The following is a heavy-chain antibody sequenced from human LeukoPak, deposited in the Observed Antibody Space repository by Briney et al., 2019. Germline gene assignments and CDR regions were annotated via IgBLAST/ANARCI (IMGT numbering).Heavy chain of an antibody. J-gene: IGHJ5*02. Sequence: ASVKVSCKASGYTLTSYGISWVRQAPGQGLEWMGWISAYNGNTNYAQKLQGRVTMTTDTSTSTAYMELRSLRSDDTAVYYCARASDYGDYDWFDPWGQGTLVTVSS. V-gene: IGHV1-18*01. CDR3: ARASDYGDYDWFDP. CDR2: ISAYNGNT. CDR1: GYTLTSYG. D-gene: IGHD4-17*01.